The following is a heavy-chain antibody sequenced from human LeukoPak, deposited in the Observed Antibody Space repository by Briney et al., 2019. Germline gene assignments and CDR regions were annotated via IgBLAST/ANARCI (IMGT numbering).Heavy chain of an antibody. Sequence: PSETLSLTCAVYGESFSGYYWSWIRQPPGKGLEWIGNVNYRGTPHYNPSLTSRVTMSLDTSKNHFSLKLTSVTAADTAIYYCARALSGYGSGKGYFDSWGQGTLVTVPS. CDR3: ARALSGYGSGKGYFDS. J-gene: IGHJ4*02. V-gene: IGHV4-34*01. CDR2: VNYRGTP. CDR1: GESFSGYY. D-gene: IGHD3-10*01.